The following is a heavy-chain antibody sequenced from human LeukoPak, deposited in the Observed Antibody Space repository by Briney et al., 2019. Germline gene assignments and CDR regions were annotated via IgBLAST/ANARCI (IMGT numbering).Heavy chain of an antibody. Sequence: TGGSLRLSCAASGFIFSTSWMSWVRQAPGKGLEWVATINTDGSERYYVDSVKGRFTISRDNAKNSLFLQMNSLRAEDTAVYYCVRWNYWGQGTLVTVSS. CDR2: INTDGSER. CDR1: GFIFSTSW. J-gene: IGHJ4*02. CDR3: VRWNY. V-gene: IGHV3-7*01.